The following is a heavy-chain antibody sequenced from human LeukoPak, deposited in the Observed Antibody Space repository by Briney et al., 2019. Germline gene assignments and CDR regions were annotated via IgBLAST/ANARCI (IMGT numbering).Heavy chain of an antibody. CDR1: GGSISSYY. CDR2: IYYSGST. J-gene: IGHJ4*02. Sequence: SETLSLTCTVSGGSISSYYWSWIRQPPGKGLEWTGYIYYSGSTNYNPSLKSRVTISVDTSKNQFSLKLSSVTAADTAVYYCARLGAGYDSSGYTTDYWGQGTLVTVSS. V-gene: IGHV4-59*01. D-gene: IGHD3-22*01. CDR3: ARLGAGYDSSGYTTDY.